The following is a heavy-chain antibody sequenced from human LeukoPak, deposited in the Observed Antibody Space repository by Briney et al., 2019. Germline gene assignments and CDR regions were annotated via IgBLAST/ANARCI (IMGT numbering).Heavy chain of an antibody. CDR2: IYDSGST. D-gene: IGHD3-22*01. CDR1: GGSLRSSSYY. V-gene: IGHV4-39*01. Sequence: PSETLSLTCTVSGGSLRSSSYYWGWIRQPPGKGLEWIGSIYDSGSTYYNPSHKSRVTISVDTSKNQFSLKLSSVTAADTAVYYCARLMVTMIVVVINAFDIWGQGTMVTVSS. J-gene: IGHJ3*02. CDR3: ARLMVTMIVVVINAFDI.